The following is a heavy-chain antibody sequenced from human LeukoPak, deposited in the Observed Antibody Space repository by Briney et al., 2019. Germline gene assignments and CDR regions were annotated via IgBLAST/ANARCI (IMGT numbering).Heavy chain of an antibody. CDR1: GGSISSYY. D-gene: IGHD5-18*01. CDR3: ARGRIQLWLGYFDY. Sequence: PSETLSLTCTVSGGSISSYYWSWIRQPPGKGLEWIGYIYYSGSTNYNPSLKSRVTMSVDTSKNQFSLKLSSVTAADTAVYYCARGRIQLWLGYFDYWGQGTLVTVSS. J-gene: IGHJ4*02. CDR2: IYYSGST. V-gene: IGHV4-59*12.